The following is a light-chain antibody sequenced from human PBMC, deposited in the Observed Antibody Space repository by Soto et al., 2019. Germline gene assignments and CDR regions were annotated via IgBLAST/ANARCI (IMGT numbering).Light chain of an antibody. J-gene: IGKJ3*01. CDR2: DAS. V-gene: IGKV1-33*01. Sequence: DLQMTQSPSSLSASVGDRVTITCQASDDSSNYLNWYQQKQGKAHKVLIYDASHLDSGVPSRLSGGGSETEFTFTISSLQAEDIATYYCQQYANLPLTVGPGTKVDI. CDR3: QQYANLPLT. CDR1: DDSSNY.